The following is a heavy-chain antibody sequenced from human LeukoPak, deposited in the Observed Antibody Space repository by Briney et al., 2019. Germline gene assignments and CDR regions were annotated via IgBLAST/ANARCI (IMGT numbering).Heavy chain of an antibody. D-gene: IGHD3-9*01. CDR2: IYYSGST. J-gene: IGHJ4*02. V-gene: IGHV4-39*01. CDR3: ARHRYFDRLSPFDY. Sequence: SETLSLTCTVSGGSISSSVYCWDWIRQPPGKGLEWIGTIYYSGSTYYNPSLKSRVTISVDTSKNQFSLKLTSVTAADTAVYYCARHRYFDRLSPFDYWGQGTLVTVSS. CDR1: GGSISSSVYC.